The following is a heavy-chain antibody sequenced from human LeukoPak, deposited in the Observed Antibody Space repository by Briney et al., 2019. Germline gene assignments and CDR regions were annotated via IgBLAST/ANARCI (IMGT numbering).Heavy chain of an antibody. V-gene: IGHV3-30-3*01. CDR2: ISYDGSNK. J-gene: IGHJ6*04. CDR3: ATRLCSIAACRASSYKCMDV. Sequence: GGSLRLSCAASGFTFSSYAMHWVRQAPGKGLEWVAVISYDGSNKYYADSVKGRFTISRDNAENSVHLQMNTLRAEDTAVYYCATRLCSIAACRASSYKCMDVWGKGTTVTVSS. CDR1: GFTFSSYA. D-gene: IGHD2-2*01.